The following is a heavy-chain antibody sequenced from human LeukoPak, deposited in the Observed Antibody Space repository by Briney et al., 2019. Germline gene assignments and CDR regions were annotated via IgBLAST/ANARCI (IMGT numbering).Heavy chain of an antibody. J-gene: IGHJ5*02. CDR3: ARALVPAARLLVGLNWFDP. CDR2: INPNNGNT. CDR1: GYTFTSYD. D-gene: IGHD2-2*01. Sequence: ASVKVSCKTSGYTFTSYDINWVRQASGQGLEWMGWINPNNGNTRYPQKFQGRVTMTTDTSTSTAYMELRSLGSDDTAVYYCARALVPAARLLVGLNWFDPWGQGTLVTVSS. V-gene: IGHV1-8*01.